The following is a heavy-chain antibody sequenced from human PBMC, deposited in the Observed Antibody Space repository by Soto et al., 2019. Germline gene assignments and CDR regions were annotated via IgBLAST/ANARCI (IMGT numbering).Heavy chain of an antibody. CDR3: ARKRAVAGNALAFDI. D-gene: IGHD6-19*01. J-gene: IGHJ3*02. CDR2: INPNSGGT. CDR1: GYTFTGYY. V-gene: IGHV1-2*02. Sequence: ASVKVSCKASGYTFTGYYMHWVRQAPGQGLEWMGWINPNSGGTNYAQKFQGRVTMTRDTSISTAYMELSRLRSDDTAVYYCARKRAVAGNALAFDIWGQGTMVTVSS.